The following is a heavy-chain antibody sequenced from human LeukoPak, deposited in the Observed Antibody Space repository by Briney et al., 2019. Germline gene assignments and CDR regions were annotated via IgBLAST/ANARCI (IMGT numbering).Heavy chain of an antibody. D-gene: IGHD3-10*01. J-gene: IGHJ3*02. Sequence: GGSLRLSCAASGFTFSSNGMHWVRQAPGKGLEWVAVIWYDGSNKYYADSVKGRFTISRDNSKNTLYLQMNSLRAEDTAVYYCARSPRVRGVIITGDAFDIWGQGTMVTVSS. CDR1: GFTFSSNG. V-gene: IGHV3-33*01. CDR3: ARSPRVRGVIITGDAFDI. CDR2: IWYDGSNK.